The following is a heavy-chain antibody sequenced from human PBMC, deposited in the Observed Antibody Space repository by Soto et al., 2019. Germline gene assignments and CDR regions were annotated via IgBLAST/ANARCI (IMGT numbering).Heavy chain of an antibody. V-gene: IGHV4-4*02. J-gene: IGHJ6*02. CDR1: GASISSSYW. D-gene: IGHD3-16*01. Sequence: QVQLQESGPGLVKPSGTLSLTCAVSGASISSSYWWSWVRQPPGKGLEWIGEIHHSTGTNSNPSLKSRVTTSVDKSKNHLFLRLTSVTVADTAVYYCARNDVYDMDGWGQGTTVTVSS. CDR3: ARNDVYDMDG. CDR2: IHHSTGT.